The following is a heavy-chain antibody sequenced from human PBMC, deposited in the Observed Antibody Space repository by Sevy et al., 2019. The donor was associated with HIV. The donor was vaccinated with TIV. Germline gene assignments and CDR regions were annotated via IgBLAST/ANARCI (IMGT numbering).Heavy chain of an antibody. Sequence: GGSLRLSCAASGFTFSSYGMHWVRQAPGKGLEWVGLIWYDESNKYYADSVKGRFTMSRDNSKNTLFLQMNSLRAEDTAVYYCASDFGTLVVADNLFDHWGQGTLVTVSS. CDR3: ASDFGTLVVADNLFDH. V-gene: IGHV3-33*01. CDR2: IWYDESNK. CDR1: GFTFSSYG. J-gene: IGHJ4*02. D-gene: IGHD6-19*01.